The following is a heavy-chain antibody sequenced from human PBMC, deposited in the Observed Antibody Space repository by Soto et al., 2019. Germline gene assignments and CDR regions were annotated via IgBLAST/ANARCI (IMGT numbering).Heavy chain of an antibody. D-gene: IGHD6-6*01. CDR3: AKRYRRLSSGGDFDV. V-gene: IGHV3-23*01. CDR1: GFPFSNYG. J-gene: IGHJ3*01. Sequence: GGSLRLSCAASGFPFSNYGMSWVRQAPGKGLDWVSVISGSGGTTYYADSVKGRFTISRDNSKNTLYLELNYLRDDDTAVYYCAKRYRRLSSGGDFDVWGQGTMVTVSS. CDR2: ISGSGGTT.